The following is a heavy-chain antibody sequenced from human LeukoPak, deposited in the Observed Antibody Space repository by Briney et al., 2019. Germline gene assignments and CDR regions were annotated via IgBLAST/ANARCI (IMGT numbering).Heavy chain of an antibody. Sequence: GGSLRLSCAASEFTFSSFEMNWVRQAPGKGLEWISYISRSARTTYYADSVKGRFTISRDNAKNSLYLQMHSLRAEDTAVYYCAKHYSNGYFDYWGQGTLVTVSS. CDR2: ISRSARTT. D-gene: IGHD6-19*01. CDR3: AKHYSNGYFDY. V-gene: IGHV3-48*03. CDR1: EFTFSSFE. J-gene: IGHJ4*02.